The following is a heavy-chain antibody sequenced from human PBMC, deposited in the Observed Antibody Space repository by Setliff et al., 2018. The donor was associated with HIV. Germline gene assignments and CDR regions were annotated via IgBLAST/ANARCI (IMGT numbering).Heavy chain of an antibody. J-gene: IGHJ4*02. CDR2: IYYSGMT. V-gene: IGHV4-59*01. D-gene: IGHD3-10*01. CDR1: GGSISSYY. Sequence: KASETLSLTCSVSGGSISSYYWSWIRQPPGKGLEWIGDIYYSGMTNYNPSLQSRVTISLDTSKNQFSLKVNSVTAADTAVYYCARAYFGSGSYYNYWGQGMLVTVSS. CDR3: ARAYFGSGSYYNY.